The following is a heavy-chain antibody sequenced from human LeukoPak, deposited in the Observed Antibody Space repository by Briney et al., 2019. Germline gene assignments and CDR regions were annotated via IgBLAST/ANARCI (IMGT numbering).Heavy chain of an antibody. Sequence: GGSLRLSCAASGMSFSSYEMNWVRQAPGKGLEWVSYISSGGTTIYYADSVKGRFTISRDNAKNSLYLQMNSLRAEDTAVYYCARADIAFDIWGQGTMVTVSS. CDR2: ISSGGTTI. CDR3: ARADIAFDI. J-gene: IGHJ3*02. V-gene: IGHV3-48*03. CDR1: GMSFSSYE.